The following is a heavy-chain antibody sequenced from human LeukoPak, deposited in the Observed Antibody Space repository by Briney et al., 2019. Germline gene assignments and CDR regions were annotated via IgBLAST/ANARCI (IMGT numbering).Heavy chain of an antibody. Sequence: SETLSLTCTVSGGSISSYYWSWIRQPPGKGLEWIGYIYTSGSTNYNPSLKSRVTISVDTSKNQFSLKLSSVTAADTAVYYCARLAARTWFDPWGQGTLVTVSS. V-gene: IGHV4-4*09. J-gene: IGHJ5*02. CDR1: GGSISSYY. CDR3: ARLAARTWFDP. D-gene: IGHD2-15*01. CDR2: IYTSGST.